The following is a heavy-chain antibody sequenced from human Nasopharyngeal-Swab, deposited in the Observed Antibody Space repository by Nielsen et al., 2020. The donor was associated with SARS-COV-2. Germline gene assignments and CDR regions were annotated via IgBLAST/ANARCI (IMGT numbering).Heavy chain of an antibody. V-gene: IGHV2-70*11. CDR2: IDWDDDK. D-gene: IGHD6-19*01. CDR1: GFSLRTSGMC. CDR3: ARIVAVAGTRGYYYYGMDV. Sequence: SGPTLVKPTQTLTLTCTFSGFSLRTSGMCVSWIRQPPGKALEWLARIDWDDDKYYSTSLKTRLTISKDTSQNQVVLTMTNMDPVDTATYYCARIVAVAGTRGYYYYGMDVWGQGTTVTVSS. J-gene: IGHJ6*02.